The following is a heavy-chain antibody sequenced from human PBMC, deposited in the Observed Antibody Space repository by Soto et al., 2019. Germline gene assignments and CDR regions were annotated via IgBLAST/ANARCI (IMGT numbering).Heavy chain of an antibody. Sequence: GASVKVSCKASGYTFTSYDINWVRQATGQGLEWMGWMNPNSGNTGYAQKFQGRVTMTRNTSMSTAYMELSSLRSEDTAVYYCARSPYSSGYYYGIDYWGQGTQVTVSS. CDR1: GYTFTSYD. D-gene: IGHD3-22*01. V-gene: IGHV1-8*01. CDR2: MNPNSGNT. J-gene: IGHJ4*02. CDR3: ARSPYSSGYYYGIDY.